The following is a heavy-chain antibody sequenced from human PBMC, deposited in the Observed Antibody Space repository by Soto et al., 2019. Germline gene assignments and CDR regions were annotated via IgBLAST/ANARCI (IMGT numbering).Heavy chain of an antibody. CDR3: AKRKPYCSGGSCSRFYYMDV. CDR2: ISGSGGST. V-gene: IGHV3-23*01. J-gene: IGHJ6*03. CDR1: GFTFSSYA. Sequence: EVQLLESGGGLVQPGGSLRLSCAASGFTFSSYAMSWVRQAPGKGLEWVSAISGSGGSTYYADSVKGRFTISRDNSKNTLYLQMNSLRAEDTVVYYCAKRKPYCSGGSCSRFYYMDVWGKGTTVTVSS. D-gene: IGHD2-15*01.